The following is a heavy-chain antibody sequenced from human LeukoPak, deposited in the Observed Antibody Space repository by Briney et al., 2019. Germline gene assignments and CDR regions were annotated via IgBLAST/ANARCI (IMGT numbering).Heavy chain of an antibody. V-gene: IGHV4-61*02. J-gene: IGHJ3*02. Sequence: SETLSLTCTVSGDSISSGDYYWSWIRQPAGKGLEWIVRISSSGSTNYNPSLKSRVTISVDTSKNQFSLKLSSVTAADTAVYFCARGPYSYDSSGAFDIWGQGTMVTVSS. CDR1: GDSISSGDYY. CDR3: ARGPYSYDSSGAFDI. D-gene: IGHD3-22*01. CDR2: ISSSGST.